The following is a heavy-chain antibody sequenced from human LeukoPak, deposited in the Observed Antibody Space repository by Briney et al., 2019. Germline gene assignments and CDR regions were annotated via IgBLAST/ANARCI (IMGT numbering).Heavy chain of an antibody. J-gene: IGHJ4*02. CDR2: IRSDGSSE. D-gene: IGHD2-15*01. CDR3: ARYCSGGTCYVGLI. CDR1: GFTFSTYG. V-gene: IGHV3-33*01. Sequence: SGGSLRLSCAASGFTFSTYGTHWVRQAPGKGLEWVAVIRSDGSSEYYADSVKGRFIISRDNSKNTLYLQMNSLRAEDTAVYYCARYCSGGTCYVGLIWGQGTVVTVSS.